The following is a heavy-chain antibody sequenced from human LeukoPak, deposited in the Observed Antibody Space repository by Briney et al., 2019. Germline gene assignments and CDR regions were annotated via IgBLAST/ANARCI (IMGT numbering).Heavy chain of an antibody. CDR2: ISGSGAYT. D-gene: IGHD3-22*01. CDR3: ARVMGDYYASGAPRAFDI. V-gene: IGHV3-23*01. CDR1: GFTFSSYA. Sequence: GGSLRLSCAASGFTFSSYAMSWVRQAPGKGLEWVSTISGSGAYTSYADSVKGRFTISRDNSKNTVSVQMNSLRDEDTAVYYCARVMGDYYASGAPRAFDIWGQGTMVTVSS. J-gene: IGHJ3*02.